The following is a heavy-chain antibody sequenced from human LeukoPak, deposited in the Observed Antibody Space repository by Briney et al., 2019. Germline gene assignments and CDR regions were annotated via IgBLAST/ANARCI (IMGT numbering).Heavy chain of an antibody. CDR1: GGTFSSYA. Sequence: SVKVSCKASGGTFSSYAICWVRQAPGQGLEWTGGIIPIFGTANYAQKFQGRVTITADESTSTAYMELSSLRSEDTAVYYCAVGSSGPSIFDYWGQGTLVTVSS. J-gene: IGHJ4*02. V-gene: IGHV1-69*01. CDR2: IIPIFGTA. CDR3: AVGSSGPSIFDY. D-gene: IGHD3-22*01.